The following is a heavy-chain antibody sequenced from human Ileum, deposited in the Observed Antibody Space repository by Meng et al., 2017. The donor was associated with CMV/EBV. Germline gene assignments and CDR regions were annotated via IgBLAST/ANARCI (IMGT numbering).Heavy chain of an antibody. CDR3: ARVVVRGVWYYYGMDV. V-gene: IGHV1-69*05. D-gene: IGHD3-10*01. J-gene: IGHJ6*02. CDR1: GGTFSSYA. CDR2: IIPIFGTA. Sequence: SVKVSCKASGGTFSSYAISWVRQAPGQGLEWMGGIIPIFGTANYAQKFQGRVTITTDESTSTAYMELSSLRSEDTAVYYCARVVVRGVWYYYGMDVWGQGTTVTVSS.